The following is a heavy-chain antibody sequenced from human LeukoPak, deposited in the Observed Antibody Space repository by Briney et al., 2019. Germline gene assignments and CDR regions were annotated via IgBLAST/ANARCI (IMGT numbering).Heavy chain of an antibody. J-gene: IGHJ4*02. CDR1: GFTVSSNY. Sequence: GGSLRLSCAASGFTVSSNYMSWVRQAPGKGLEWVSVIYSGGSTYYADSVKGRFTISRDNSKNTLYLQMNSLRAEDMAVYYCARSRRIVGKFDYRGQGTLVTVSS. V-gene: IGHV3-53*01. CDR3: ARSRRIVGKFDY. CDR2: IYSGGST. D-gene: IGHD3-22*01.